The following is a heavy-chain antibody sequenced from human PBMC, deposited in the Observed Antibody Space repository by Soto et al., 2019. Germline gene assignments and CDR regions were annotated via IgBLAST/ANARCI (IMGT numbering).Heavy chain of an antibody. CDR3: ARDLPVPHPPYLPATAIPSVAFDY. V-gene: IGHV4-59*01. CDR1: GGSISSYY. CDR2: IYYSGST. J-gene: IGHJ4*02. D-gene: IGHD2-2*02. Sequence: SETLSLTCTVSGGSISSYYWSWIRQPPGKGLEWIGYIYYSGSTNYNPSLKSRVTISVDTSKNQFSLKLSSVTAADTAVYYCARDLPVPHPPYLPATAIPSVAFDYWGQGTLVTVSS.